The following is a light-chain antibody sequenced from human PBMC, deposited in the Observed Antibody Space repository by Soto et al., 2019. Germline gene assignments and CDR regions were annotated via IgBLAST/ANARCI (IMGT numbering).Light chain of an antibody. J-gene: IGKJ2*01. Sequence: EVVLTQSPGTLSLSPGERASLSCRASQSVSNNYLAWYQQKPGQSPTLLIFGSTDRATGIPDRFSGSGSGTDVTLTISRLEPEDVAVYYCQQDGSSPPYTFGQGTKLEIK. CDR3: QQDGSSPPYT. CDR2: GST. V-gene: IGKV3-20*01. CDR1: QSVSNNY.